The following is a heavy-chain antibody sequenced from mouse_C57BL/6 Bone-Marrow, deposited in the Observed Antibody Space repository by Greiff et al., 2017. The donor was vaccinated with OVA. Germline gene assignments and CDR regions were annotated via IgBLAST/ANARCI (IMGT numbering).Heavy chain of an antibody. D-gene: IGHD2-1*01. CDR3: ARWGIYYGNPYAMDY. CDR1: GYTFTSYG. J-gene: IGHJ4*01. V-gene: IGHV1-58*01. Sequence: EVQLQQSGAELVRPGSSVKMSCKTSGYTFTSYGINWVKQRPGQGLEWIGYIYLGNGYTEYNEKFKGKATLTSDTSSSTAYMQLSSLTSEDSAIYFCARWGIYYGNPYAMDYWGQGTSVTVSS. CDR2: IYLGNGYT.